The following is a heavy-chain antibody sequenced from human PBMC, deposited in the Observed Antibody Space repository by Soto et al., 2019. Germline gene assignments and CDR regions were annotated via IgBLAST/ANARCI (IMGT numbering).Heavy chain of an antibody. CDR3: ARTYPGIAVADNNWFDP. CDR2: IIPIFGTA. J-gene: IGHJ5*02. D-gene: IGHD6-19*01. V-gene: IGHV1-69*13. Sequence: SVKVSCKASGGTFSSYAISWVRQAPGQGLEWMGGIIPIFGTANYAQKFQGRVTITADESTSTAYMELSSLRSEDTAVYYCARTYPGIAVADNNWFDPWGQGTLVTV. CDR1: GGTFSSYA.